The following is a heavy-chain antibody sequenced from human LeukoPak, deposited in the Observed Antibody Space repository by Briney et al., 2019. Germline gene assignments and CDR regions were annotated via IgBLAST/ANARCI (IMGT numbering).Heavy chain of an antibody. V-gene: IGHV3-74*01. CDR1: GFTFSTHW. CDR2: ADGGGSST. Sequence: PGGPLRLSCAASGFTFSTHWMHWVRQVPGRGPVWVSRADGGGSSTSYADSVKGRFSVSRDNAKSTLYLQMNGLRAEDTAVYYCARGPGSSGGAYVGDYWGHGTLVTVSS. CDR3: ARGPGSSGGAYVGDY. J-gene: IGHJ4*01. D-gene: IGHD3-22*01.